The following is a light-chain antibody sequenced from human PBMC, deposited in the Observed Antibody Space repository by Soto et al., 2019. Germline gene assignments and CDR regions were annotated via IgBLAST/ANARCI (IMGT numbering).Light chain of an antibody. V-gene: IGKV3-20*01. CDR3: QQYGNVPLT. Sequence: EIVLTQSPGTLSLSPGERATLSCRASQSVSTSYLAWYQQKPGQAHQLLIYGASSRATGVPYRFSGSGSGADFTRTIRRLEPEDVAVYYCQQYGNVPLTFGGGTKVEIK. CDR2: GAS. CDR1: QSVSTSY. J-gene: IGKJ4*01.